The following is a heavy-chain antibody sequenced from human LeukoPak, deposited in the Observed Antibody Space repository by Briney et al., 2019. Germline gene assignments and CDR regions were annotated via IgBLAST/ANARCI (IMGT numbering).Heavy chain of an antibody. D-gene: IGHD3-3*01. V-gene: IGHV3-23*01. CDR1: GFTFSSCW. CDR2: ISGSGGST. J-gene: IGHJ4*02. Sequence: GGSLRLSCAASGFTFSSCWMSWVRQAPGKGLEWVSAISGSGGSTYYADSVKGRFTISRDNSKNTLYLQMNSLRAEDTAVYYCAKPRVVLYYDFWSGYGYWGQGTLVTVSS. CDR3: AKPRVVLYYDFWSGYGY.